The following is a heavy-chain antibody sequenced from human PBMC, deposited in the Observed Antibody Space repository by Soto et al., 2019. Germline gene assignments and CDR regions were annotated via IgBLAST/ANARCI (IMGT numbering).Heavy chain of an antibody. V-gene: IGHV3-21*01. CDR2: ISSSSSYI. Sequence: GGSLRLSCAASGFTFSSYSMNWVRQAPGKGLEWVSSISSSSSYIYYADSVKGRFTISRDNAKNSRYLQRNSLRAEDTAVYYCARGKYVLRYFDWPDAFDIWGQGTMVTVSS. D-gene: IGHD3-9*01. J-gene: IGHJ3*02. CDR1: GFTFSSYS. CDR3: ARGKYVLRYFDWPDAFDI.